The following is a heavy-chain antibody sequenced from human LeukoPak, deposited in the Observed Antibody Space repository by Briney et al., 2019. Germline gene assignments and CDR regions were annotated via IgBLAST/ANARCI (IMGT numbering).Heavy chain of an antibody. CDR3: VAQPTADSSGYYYFDY. CDR1: GFTLSSYA. D-gene: IGHD3-22*01. J-gene: IGHJ4*02. CDR2: ISYDGSNK. Sequence: GGPLRLSCAASGFTLSSYAMHWLRQAPGKGLEWVAVISYDGSNKYYADSVKGRFTISRENSKNTLYLQMNSLRAEDTAVYYCVAQPTADSSGYYYFDYWGQGTLVTVSS. V-gene: IGHV3-30*04.